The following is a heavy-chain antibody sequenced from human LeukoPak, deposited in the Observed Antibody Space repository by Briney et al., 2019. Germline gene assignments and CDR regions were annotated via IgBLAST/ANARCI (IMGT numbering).Heavy chain of an antibody. CDR1: GYTFTSYG. J-gene: IGHJ5*02. V-gene: IGHV1-18*01. D-gene: IGHD3-22*01. CDR3: ARDSARYYYDSSGYPYNWFDP. Sequence: AXVKVSCKASGYTFTSYGISWVRQAPGQGLEWMGWISAYNGNTNYAQKLQGRVTMTTDTSTSTAYIELRSLRSDDTAVYYCARDSARYYYDSSGYPYNWFDPWGQGTLVTVSS. CDR2: ISAYNGNT.